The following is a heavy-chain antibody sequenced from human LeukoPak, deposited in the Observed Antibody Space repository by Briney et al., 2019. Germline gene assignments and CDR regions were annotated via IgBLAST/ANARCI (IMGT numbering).Heavy chain of an antibody. Sequence: PGGSLRLSCAASGFTFSSYWMHWVRQAPGKGLVWVSRINSDGSSPSYADSVKGRFTISRDNAKNSLYLQMNSLRVEDTAVYFCTVDTDYFEGLGFPRPALNDYWGQGTLVTVSS. CDR2: INSDGSSP. CDR3: TVDTDYFEGLGFPRPALNDY. J-gene: IGHJ4*02. V-gene: IGHV3-74*01. D-gene: IGHD3-22*01. CDR1: GFTFSSYW.